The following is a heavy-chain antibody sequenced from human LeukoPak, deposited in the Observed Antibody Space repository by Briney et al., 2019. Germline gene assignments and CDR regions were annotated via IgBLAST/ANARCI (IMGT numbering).Heavy chain of an antibody. J-gene: IGHJ6*02. CDR3: ARGGSFYYYYGMDV. CDR2: IYSGGST. D-gene: IGHD5-12*01. V-gene: IGHV3-53*04. CDR1: GFTVSSNY. Sequence: GGSLRLSCAASGFTVSSNYMSWVRQAPGKGLEWVSVIYSGGSTYYADSVKGRFTISRHNSKSTLYLQMNSLRAEDTAVYYCARGGSFYYYYGMDVWGQGTTVTVSS.